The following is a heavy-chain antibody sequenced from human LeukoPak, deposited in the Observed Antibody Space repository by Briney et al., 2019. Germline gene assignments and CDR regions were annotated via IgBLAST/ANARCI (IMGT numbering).Heavy chain of an antibody. Sequence: SETLSLTCTVSGGSISSYYWSWIRQPPGKGLEWIGYIYDSGSANYNPSLKSRVTISVDSSKNQFSLKLSSVTAADTAVYYCARGYDSSGYYLDYWGQGSLVTVSS. V-gene: IGHV4-59*08. D-gene: IGHD3-22*01. CDR3: ARGYDSSGYYLDY. CDR2: IYDSGSA. J-gene: IGHJ4*01. CDR1: GGSISSYY.